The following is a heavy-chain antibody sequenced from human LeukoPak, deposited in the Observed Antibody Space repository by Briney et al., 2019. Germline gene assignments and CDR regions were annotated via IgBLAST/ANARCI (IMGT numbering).Heavy chain of an antibody. CDR3: ARDALKDGYNYVGY. D-gene: IGHD5-24*01. Sequence: KVSCKASGGTFSSYAISWVRQAPGQGLEWMGGIIPIFGTANYAQKFQGRVTITADESTSTAYMELCSLRSEDTAVYYCARDALKDGYNYVGYWGQGALVTVSS. CDR1: GGTFSSYA. V-gene: IGHV1-69*01. CDR2: IIPIFGTA. J-gene: IGHJ4*02.